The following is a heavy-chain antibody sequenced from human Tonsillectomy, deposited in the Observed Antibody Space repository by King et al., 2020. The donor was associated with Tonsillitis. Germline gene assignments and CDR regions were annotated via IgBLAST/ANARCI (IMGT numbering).Heavy chain of an antibody. V-gene: IGHV4-59*11. CDR3: ARRPWGSSWGFFDL. CDR1: GGSISSHH. J-gene: IGHJ2*01. CDR2: IYYSGRT. D-gene: IGHD6-13*01. Sequence: VQLQESGPGLVKPSETLSLTCTVSGGSISSHHWSWIRQPPVKGVEWIGYIYYSGRTNYNPSLKSRVTISVDTSKNQFSLKLSSVTAADTAVYYCARRPWGSSWGFFDLWGRGALVTVSS.